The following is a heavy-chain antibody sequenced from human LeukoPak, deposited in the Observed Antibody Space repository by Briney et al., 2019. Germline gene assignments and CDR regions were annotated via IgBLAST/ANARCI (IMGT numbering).Heavy chain of an antibody. CDR1: GASISGDY. V-gene: IGHV4-4*07. CDR3: AKDRSIGTYYTFDH. Sequence: SETLSLTCTVSGASISGDYWTWIRQPAGTGLEWIGRIYTSGSTIYNPSLKRRVTMSVDTSKNQFSLRLNSVIAADTAVYYCAKDRSIGTYYTFDHWGQGTLVTVSS. J-gene: IGHJ4*02. D-gene: IGHD1-26*01. CDR2: IYTSGST.